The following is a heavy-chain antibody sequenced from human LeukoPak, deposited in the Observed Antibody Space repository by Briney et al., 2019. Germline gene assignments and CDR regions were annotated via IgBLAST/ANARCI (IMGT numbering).Heavy chain of an antibody. D-gene: IGHD1-7*01. CDR2: INTNTGNP. CDR3: AREPYNWNSATSGAFDI. CDR1: GYTFTSYA. J-gene: IGHJ3*02. Sequence: ASVKVSCKASGYTFTSYAMNWVRQAPGQGLEWMGWINTNTGNPTYAQGFTGRFVFSLDTSVSTAYLQISSLKAEDTAVYYCAREPYNWNSATSGAFDIWGQGTMVTVSS. V-gene: IGHV7-4-1*02.